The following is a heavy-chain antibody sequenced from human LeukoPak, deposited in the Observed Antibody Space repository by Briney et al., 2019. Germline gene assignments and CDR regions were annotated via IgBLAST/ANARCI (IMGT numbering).Heavy chain of an antibody. Sequence: SETLSLTCIVSGASISRHYWSWIRHTPEKGLEWIGYIDYSGNTNYNPSLKSRVTISVDTSKNQVSLKVSSVTAADTAFYYCARDGYNSGYFDHWGQGTLVTVSS. V-gene: IGHV4-59*11. J-gene: IGHJ4*02. CDR1: GASISRHY. D-gene: IGHD5-24*01. CDR2: IDYSGNT. CDR3: ARDGYNSGYFDH.